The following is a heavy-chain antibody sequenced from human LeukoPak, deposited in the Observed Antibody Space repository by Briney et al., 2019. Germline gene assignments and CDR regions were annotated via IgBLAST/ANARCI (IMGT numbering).Heavy chain of an antibody. V-gene: IGHV4-34*01. D-gene: IGHD2-15*01. Sequence: PSETLSLTCAVYGGSFSGYYWSWIRQPPGKGLEWIGEINHSGSTNYNPSLKSRVTISVDTSKNQFSLKLSSVTAADTAVYYCAIGVVVVAATHWFDPWGQGTLVTVSS. CDR3: AIGVVVVAATHWFDP. CDR2: INHSGST. J-gene: IGHJ5*02. CDR1: GGSFSGYY.